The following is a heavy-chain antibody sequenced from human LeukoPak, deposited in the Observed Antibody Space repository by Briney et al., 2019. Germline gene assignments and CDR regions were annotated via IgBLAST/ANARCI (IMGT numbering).Heavy chain of an antibody. CDR3: ARDCIGCHGFDY. CDR1: GYTFTSYG. CDR2: VSAYADNT. J-gene: IGHJ4*02. Sequence: ASVKVSCKASGYTFTSYGISWGRQAPGQGLEWMGWVSAYADNTNYVQRVPGRGTMTTDTATSTAYMELRSVRSDDTGVYYCARDCIGCHGFDYWGQGTLVTGSS. D-gene: IGHD2-15*01. V-gene: IGHV1-18*01.